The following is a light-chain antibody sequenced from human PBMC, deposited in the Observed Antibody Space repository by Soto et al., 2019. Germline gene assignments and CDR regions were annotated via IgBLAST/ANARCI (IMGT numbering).Light chain of an antibody. CDR1: QSVSNY. CDR2: DAS. V-gene: IGKV3-11*01. J-gene: IGKJ4*01. Sequence: EIVLTQSPATLSLSPGERATLSCRASQSVSNYLAWYQQKPGQAPRLLIYDASNRATGIPARFSGSGSGTDFTLTINSLQSEDFAIYYCQPYNNWPLTFGGGTKVDIK. CDR3: QPYNNWPLT.